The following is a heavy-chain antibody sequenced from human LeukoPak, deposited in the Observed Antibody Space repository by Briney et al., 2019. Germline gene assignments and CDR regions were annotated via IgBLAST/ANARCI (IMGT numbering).Heavy chain of an antibody. CDR3: ARPRDQTAFDY. Sequence: ASVKVSCKASGYTFTSYGISWVRQAPGQGLEWMGWINPNSGGTNYAQKFQGRVTMTRDTSISTAYMELSRLRSDDTAVYYCARPRDQTAFDYWGQGTLVTVSS. CDR1: GYTFTSYG. D-gene: IGHD2-2*01. V-gene: IGHV1-2*02. CDR2: INPNSGGT. J-gene: IGHJ4*02.